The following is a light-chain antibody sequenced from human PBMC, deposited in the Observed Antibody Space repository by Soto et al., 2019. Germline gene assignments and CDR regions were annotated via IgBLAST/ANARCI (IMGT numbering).Light chain of an antibody. V-gene: IGLV1-44*01. CDR1: SSHIGSNT. CDR3: AAWDDGLNGYV. Sequence: QSALTQPPSASGTPGQRVTISCSGSSSHIGSNTVNWYQQLPGTAPKLLIYSNNQRPSGVPDRFSGSKSGTSASLAISGLQSEDEADYYCAAWDDGLNGYVFGTGTKVTVL. J-gene: IGLJ1*01. CDR2: SNN.